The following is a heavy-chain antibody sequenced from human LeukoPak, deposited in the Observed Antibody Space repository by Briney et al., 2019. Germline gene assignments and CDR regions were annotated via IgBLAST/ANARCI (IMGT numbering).Heavy chain of an antibody. J-gene: IGHJ5*01. CDR1: GYIFNSYH. CDR3: ASNYGGDTGFDC. Sequence: ASVKVSCKASGYIFNSYHIHWVRQAPGQGLEWMGTVKPSDGNINYAQKFQGRVTMTRDMSSGTVYMELSSLRSEDTAVYYCASNYGGDTGFDCWGLGTLVIVSS. D-gene: IGHD2-21*02. CDR2: VKPSDGNI. V-gene: IGHV1-46*02.